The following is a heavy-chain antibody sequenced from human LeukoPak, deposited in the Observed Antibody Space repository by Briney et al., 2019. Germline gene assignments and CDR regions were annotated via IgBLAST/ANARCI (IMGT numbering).Heavy chain of an antibody. J-gene: IGHJ5*02. CDR2: IYYSGST. V-gene: IGHV4-39*01. D-gene: IGHD2-2*01. Sequence: PSETLSLTCTVSGGSISSSNYYWGWIRQPPGKGLEWIGSIYYSGSTYDNPSLKSRVTISVDTSKNRFSLKLSSVTAADTAVYYCARRRCSSTSCWFDPWGQGTRVTVSS. CDR3: ARRRCSSTSCWFDP. CDR1: GGSISSSNYY.